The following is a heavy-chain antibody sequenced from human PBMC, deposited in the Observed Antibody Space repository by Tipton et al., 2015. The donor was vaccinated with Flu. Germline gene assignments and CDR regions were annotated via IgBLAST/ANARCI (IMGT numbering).Heavy chain of an antibody. CDR2: ISSSGVTT. V-gene: IGHV3-23*01. J-gene: IGHJ5*01. Sequence: GSLRLSCVGSGFSFDDYVMSWVRQVPGKGLEWVSGISSSGVTTYYAGSVRGRFTISRDNSRKTLYLQMNNMRADDTAIYYCVKEGLVFWGHGTQVTVSP. CDR3: VKEGLVF. CDR1: GFSFDDYV.